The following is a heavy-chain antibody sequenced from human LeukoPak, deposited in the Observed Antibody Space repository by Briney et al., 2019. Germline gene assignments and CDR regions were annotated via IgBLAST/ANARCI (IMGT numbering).Heavy chain of an antibody. Sequence: GGSLRLSCAASGFHFSTYGMHWVRQAPGKGLEWVGVIWYDGSNKIYAESVKGRFTISRDNSKNRLYLQMNSLRAEDTAVYYCGRDRSWGSQCYFDYWGQGTLVTVSS. V-gene: IGHV3-33*01. CDR1: GFHFSTYG. J-gene: IGHJ4*02. CDR3: GRDRSWGSQCYFDY. CDR2: IWYDGSNK. D-gene: IGHD7-27*01.